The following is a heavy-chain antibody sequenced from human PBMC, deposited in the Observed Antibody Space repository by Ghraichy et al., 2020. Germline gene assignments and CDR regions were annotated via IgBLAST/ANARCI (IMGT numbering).Heavy chain of an antibody. Sequence: ASVKVSCKASGYTFTSYGISWVRQAPGQGLEWMGWISAYNGDTNYAQKLQGRVTMTTDTSTSTAYMELRSLRSDDTAVYYCARDLKDDFWSGYNWFDPWGQGTLVTVSS. J-gene: IGHJ5*02. V-gene: IGHV1-18*01. CDR1: GYTFTSYG. CDR3: ARDLKDDFWSGYNWFDP. CDR2: ISAYNGDT. D-gene: IGHD3-3*01.